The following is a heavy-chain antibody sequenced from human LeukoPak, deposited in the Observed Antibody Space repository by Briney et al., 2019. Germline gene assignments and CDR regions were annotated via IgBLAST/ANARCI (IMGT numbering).Heavy chain of an antibody. CDR1: GHTFTGYY. CDR3: ARDDECSSTSCYGVY. CDR2: INPNSGGT. D-gene: IGHD2-2*01. Sequence: ASVKVSCKASGHTFTGYYMHWVRQAPGQGLEWMGWINPNSGGTNYAQKFQGRVTMTRDTSISTAYMELSSLRSEDTAVYYCARDDECSSTSCYGVYWGQGTLVTVSS. V-gene: IGHV1-2*02. J-gene: IGHJ4*02.